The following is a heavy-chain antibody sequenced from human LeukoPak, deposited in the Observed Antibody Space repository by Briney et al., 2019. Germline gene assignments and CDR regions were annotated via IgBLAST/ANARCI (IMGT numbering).Heavy chain of an antibody. CDR2: IYTSGST. Sequence: SETLSLTCTVSGGSISSYYWSWIRQPAGKGLEWIGRIYTSGSTNYNPSLKSRVTMSVDTSKNQFSLKLSSVTAANTAVYYCASLGIAAAGTFVDYWGQGTLVTVSS. V-gene: IGHV4-4*07. CDR1: GGSISSYY. CDR3: ASLGIAAAGTFVDY. D-gene: IGHD6-13*01. J-gene: IGHJ4*02.